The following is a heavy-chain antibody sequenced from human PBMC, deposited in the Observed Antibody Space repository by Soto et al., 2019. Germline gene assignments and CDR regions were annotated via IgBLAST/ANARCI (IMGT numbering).Heavy chain of an antibody. Sequence: SETLSLTCTVFGGPISSYYWFWIRQSPGRGLEWIGYVYYSGRTNYNPSLESRVTISVDTSENQFPLKRNSVTAADTAVYYCARGARFGGMRDMEVWGKGTTVTVSS. V-gene: IGHV4-59*12. J-gene: IGHJ6*03. D-gene: IGHD3-10*01. CDR2: VYYSGRT. CDR3: ARGARFGGMRDMEV. CDR1: GGPISSYY.